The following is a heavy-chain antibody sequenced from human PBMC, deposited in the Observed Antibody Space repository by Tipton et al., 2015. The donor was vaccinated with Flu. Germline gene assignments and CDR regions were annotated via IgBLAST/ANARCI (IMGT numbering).Heavy chain of an antibody. CDR3: ARGPYYYGSGSYFFVSPVSPFFFYGLDV. Sequence: TLSLTCAVYGGSFSGYYWSWIRQTPGKGLEWIGEINHSGSTNYNPFLKSRVTISVDTSKNQISLKLSSVTAADTAVYYCARGPYYYGSGSYFFVSPVSPFFFYGLDVWAQGTTVPVSS. J-gene: IGHJ6*02. CDR2: INHSGST. D-gene: IGHD3-10*01. CDR1: GGSFSGYY. V-gene: IGHV4-34*01.